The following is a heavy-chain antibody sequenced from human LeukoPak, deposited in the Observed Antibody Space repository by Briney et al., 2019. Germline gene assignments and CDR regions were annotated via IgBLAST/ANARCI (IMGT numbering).Heavy chain of an antibody. CDR3: ARGRRYSSSSYPHYYYYYGMDV. J-gene: IGHJ6*02. CDR2: IYYSGST. V-gene: IGHV4-59*12. D-gene: IGHD6-6*01. Sequence: SETLSLTCTVSGGSISSYYWSWIRQPPGKGLEWIGYIYYSGSTNYNPSLKSRVTISVDTSKNQFSLKLSSVTAADTAVYYCARGRRYSSSSYPHYYYYYGMDVWGQGTTVTVSS. CDR1: GGSISSYY.